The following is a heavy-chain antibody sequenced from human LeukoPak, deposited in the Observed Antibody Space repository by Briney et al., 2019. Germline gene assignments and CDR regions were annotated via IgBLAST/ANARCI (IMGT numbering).Heavy chain of an antibody. CDR1: GGSFSGYY. CDR3: ARRGGIAVASPPRTAVAYWFDP. D-gene: IGHD6-19*01. V-gene: IGHV4-34*01. CDR2: INHSGST. J-gene: IGHJ5*02. Sequence: SETLSLTCAVYGGSFSGYYWSWIRQPPGKGLEWIGEINHSGSTNYNPSLKSRVTISVDTSKNQFSLKLSSVTAADTAVYYCARRGGIAVASPPRTAVAYWFDPWGQGTLVTVSS.